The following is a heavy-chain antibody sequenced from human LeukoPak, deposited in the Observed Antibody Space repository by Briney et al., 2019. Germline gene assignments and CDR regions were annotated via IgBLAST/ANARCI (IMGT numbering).Heavy chain of an antibody. D-gene: IGHD3-22*01. J-gene: IGHJ4*02. V-gene: IGHV4-59*08. Sequence: SETLSLTCTVSGGSISSCYWSWIRQPPGKGLEWIGYIYYSGSTNYNPSLKSRVTISVDTSKNQFSLKLSSVTAADTAVYYCARRWNNYYDSSGYYDYWGQGTLVTVSS. CDR3: ARRWNNYYDSSGYYDY. CDR1: GGSISSCY. CDR2: IYYSGST.